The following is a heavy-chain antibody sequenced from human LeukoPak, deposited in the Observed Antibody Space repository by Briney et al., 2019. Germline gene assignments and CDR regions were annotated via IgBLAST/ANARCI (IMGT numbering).Heavy chain of an antibody. V-gene: IGHV4-59*08. Sequence: SETLSLTCTVSGGSISSYYWSWIRQPPGKGLEWIAYIYYSGSTEYNPSLKSRVTISVDTSKNQFSLKVNFVTAADTAVYYCARHARNILNAYDMWGQGTIVTVSS. CDR3: ARHARNILNAYDM. D-gene: IGHD2-2*02. CDR2: IYYSGST. J-gene: IGHJ3*02. CDR1: GGSISSYY.